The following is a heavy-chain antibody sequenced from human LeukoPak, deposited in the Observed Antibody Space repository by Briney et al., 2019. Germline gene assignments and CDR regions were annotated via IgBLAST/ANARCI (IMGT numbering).Heavy chain of an antibody. J-gene: IGHJ4*02. D-gene: IGHD3/OR15-3a*01. CDR2: IRYDGSKK. CDR1: GFTFSSYG. CDR3: VRTGDTGRFDY. Sequence: GGSLRVSCAASGFTFSSYGMHWVRQAPGKGLEWVALIRYDGSKKDYADSVRGRFAISRDNSKNTLYLQMNSLRAEDTAMYYCVRTGDTGRFDYWGQGTLVTVSS. V-gene: IGHV3-30*02.